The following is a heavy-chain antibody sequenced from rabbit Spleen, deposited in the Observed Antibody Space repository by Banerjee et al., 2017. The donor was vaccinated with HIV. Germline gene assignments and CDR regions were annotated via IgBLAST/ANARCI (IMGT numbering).Heavy chain of an antibody. J-gene: IGHJ4*01. CDR2: IYVGSSGDT. CDR1: GFSFSTSYY. V-gene: IGHV1S40*01. Sequence: QSLEESGGDLVKPGGTLTLTCTASGFSFSTSYYMCWVRQAPGKGLEWIACIYVGSSGDTYYASWVNGRFSISRSTSLNTVTLQMTSLTAADTATYFCARGAGWDGVGWAMYFNLWGQGTLVTVS. CDR3: ARGAGWDGVGWAMYFNL. D-gene: IGHD4-2*01.